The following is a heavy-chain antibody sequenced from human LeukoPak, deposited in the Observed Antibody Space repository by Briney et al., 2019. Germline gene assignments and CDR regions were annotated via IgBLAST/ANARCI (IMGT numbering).Heavy chain of an antibody. V-gene: IGHV4-34*01. CDR3: ARGLYGDHFDY. CDR2: INHSGST. CDR1: GGSFSGYY. J-gene: IGHJ4*02. D-gene: IGHD4-17*01. Sequence: SETLSLTCAVYGGSFSGYYWGWIRQPPGKGLEWIGEINHSGSTNYNPSLKGRVTISVDTSKNQFSLKLSSVTAADTAVYYCARGLYGDHFDYWGQGTLVTVSS.